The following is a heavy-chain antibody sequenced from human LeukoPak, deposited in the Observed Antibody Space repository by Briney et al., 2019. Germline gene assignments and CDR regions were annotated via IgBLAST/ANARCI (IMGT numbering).Heavy chain of an antibody. V-gene: IGHV4-39*07. CDR3: ARSYGSAWYPGFDF. D-gene: IGHD6-19*01. CDR2: IYYSGTT. CDR1: GGSISSSPYY. Sequence: PSETLSLTCTVSGGSISSSPYYWGWIRQPPGKGLEWIGSIYYSGTTHYNPSLKSRVTISVDTSKNQFSLNLSSVTAADTAVYYCARSYGSAWYPGFDFWGQGTLVTVSS. J-gene: IGHJ4*02.